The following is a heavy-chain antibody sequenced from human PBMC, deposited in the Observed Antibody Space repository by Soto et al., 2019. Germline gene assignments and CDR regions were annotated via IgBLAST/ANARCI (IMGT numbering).Heavy chain of an antibody. Sequence: GGSLRLSCAASGFTFSNAWMSWVRQAPGKGLEWVGRIKSKTDGGTTDYAAPVKGRFTISRDDSKNTLYLQMNSLKTEDTAVYYCTTEYDFWSGYYKYYYYYYMDVWGKGTTVTVSS. J-gene: IGHJ6*03. CDR1: GFTFSNAW. V-gene: IGHV3-15*01. D-gene: IGHD3-3*01. CDR2: IKSKTDGGTT. CDR3: TTEYDFWSGYYKYYYYYYMDV.